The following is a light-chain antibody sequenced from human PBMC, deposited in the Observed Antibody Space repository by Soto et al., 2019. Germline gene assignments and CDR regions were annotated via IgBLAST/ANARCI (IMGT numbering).Light chain of an antibody. CDR2: GTS. J-gene: IGKJ1*01. CDR3: QQYGSSPQT. Sequence: EIVLTQSPATLSLSPWERATLSCRASQSVSSSYLAWYQQKPGQAPRFLIYGTSSRATGIPDRFSGSGSGTDFTLTISRLEPEDFAVYYCQQYGSSPQTFGQGTKVDIK. V-gene: IGKV3-20*01. CDR1: QSVSSSY.